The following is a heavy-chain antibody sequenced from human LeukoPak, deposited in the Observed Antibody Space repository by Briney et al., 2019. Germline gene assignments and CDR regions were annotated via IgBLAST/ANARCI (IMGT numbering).Heavy chain of an antibody. D-gene: IGHD2-15*01. V-gene: IGHV1-2*02. CDR2: INPNSGGT. CDR3: ARGDIVVVVAASGMDV. CDR1: GYTFTGYY. J-gene: IGHJ6*02. Sequence: ASVKVSCKASGYTFTGYYMHWVRQAPGQGLEWMGWINPNSGGTNYAQKFQGRVTMTRDTSISTAYVELSRLRSDDTAVYYCARGDIVVVVAASGMDVWGQGTTVTVSS.